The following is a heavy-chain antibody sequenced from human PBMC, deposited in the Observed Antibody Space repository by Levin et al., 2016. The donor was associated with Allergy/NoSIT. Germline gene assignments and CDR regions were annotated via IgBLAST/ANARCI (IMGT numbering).Heavy chain of an antibody. Sequence: WIRQPPGKGLEWVSYISSSGSTIYYADSVKGRFTISRDNAKNSLYLQMNSLRAEDTAVYYCARATRVIAVAGPIDYWGQGTLVTVSS. J-gene: IGHJ4*02. CDR3: ARATRVIAVAGPIDY. CDR2: ISSSGSTI. V-gene: IGHV3-11*01. D-gene: IGHD6-19*01.